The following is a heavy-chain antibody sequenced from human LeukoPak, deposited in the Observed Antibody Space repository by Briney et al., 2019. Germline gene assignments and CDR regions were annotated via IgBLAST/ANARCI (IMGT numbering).Heavy chain of an antibody. CDR2: IYYSGST. D-gene: IGHD6-6*01. CDR1: GGSISSSSYY. CDR3: ARRGVRQLVPAFDY. J-gene: IGHJ4*02. Sequence: SETLSLTCTVSGGSISSSSYYWGWIRQPPGKGLEWIGSIYYSGSTYYNPSLKSRVTISVDTSKNQFSLKLSSVTAADTAVYYCARRGVRQLVPAFDYWGQGTLVTVSS. V-gene: IGHV4-39*01.